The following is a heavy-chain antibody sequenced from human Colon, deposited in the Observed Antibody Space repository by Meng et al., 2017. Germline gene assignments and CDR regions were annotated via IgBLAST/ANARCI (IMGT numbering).Heavy chain of an antibody. V-gene: IGHV1-3*01. Sequence: QVHLVQSEAEVKKPGASVKLSCKPSGFTFTTYAIQWVRQAPGQRPQWLGWISVGNGNTKYSQHFQDRVIITRDTSASTAYMELSSLKSEDTAVYYCARDLYGSGRFDYWGQGTLVTVSS. CDR2: ISVGNGNT. CDR3: ARDLYGSGRFDY. CDR1: GFTFTTYA. D-gene: IGHD3-10*01. J-gene: IGHJ4*02.